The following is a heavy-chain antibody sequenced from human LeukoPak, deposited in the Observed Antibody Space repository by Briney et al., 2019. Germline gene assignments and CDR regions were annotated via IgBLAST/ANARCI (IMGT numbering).Heavy chain of an antibody. V-gene: IGHV1-45*02. CDR1: GYTFTYRY. CDR3: AADSPYIGSGYDSHYYYGMDV. J-gene: IGHJ6*02. Sequence: GSSVKVSCKASGYTFTYRYLHWVRQAPGQALEWMGWITPFNGNTNYAQKFQDRVTITRDRSMSTAYTELSSLRSEDTAVYYCAADSPYIGSGYDSHYYYGMDVWGQGTTVTVSS. D-gene: IGHD5-12*01. CDR2: ITPFNGNT.